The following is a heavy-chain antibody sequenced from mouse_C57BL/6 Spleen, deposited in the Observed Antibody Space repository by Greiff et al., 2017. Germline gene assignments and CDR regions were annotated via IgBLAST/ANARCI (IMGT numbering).Heavy chain of an antibody. D-gene: IGHD2-3*01. J-gene: IGHJ4*01. V-gene: IGHV1-26*01. Sequence: VQLQQSGPELVKPGASVKISCKASGYTFTDYYMNWVKQSHGKSLEWIGDINPNNGGTSYNQTFKGKATLTVDKSSSTAYMELRSLTSEDSAVYYYGRSGYYVDYAMDYWGQGTSVTVSS. CDR1: GYTFTDYY. CDR3: GRSGYYVDYAMDY. CDR2: INPNNGGT.